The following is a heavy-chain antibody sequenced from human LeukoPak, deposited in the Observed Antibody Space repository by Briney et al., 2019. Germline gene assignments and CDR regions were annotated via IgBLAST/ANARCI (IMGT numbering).Heavy chain of an antibody. CDR3: ARAGYLRVALSWFDP. Sequence: GEPLKISCMGSGYSITSYWIGCGRQMPGKGGEWRGIIYPGDSDTSYSPSFQGQGTISADTANTTAYLQWSSLKASATALYYCARAGYLRVALSWFDPWGQGTLVTVSS. J-gene: IGHJ5*02. V-gene: IGHV5-51*01. CDR2: IYPGDSDT. D-gene: IGHD3-3*01. CDR1: GYSITSYW.